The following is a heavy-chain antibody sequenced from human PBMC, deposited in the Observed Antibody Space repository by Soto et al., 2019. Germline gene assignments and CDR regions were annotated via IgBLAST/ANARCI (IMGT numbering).Heavy chain of an antibody. V-gene: IGHV3-30*18. D-gene: IGHD6-6*01. Sequence: GSLRLSCAASGFTFSSYGMHWVRQAPGKGLEWVAVISYDGSNKYYADSVKGRFTISRDNSKNTLYLQMNSLRAEDTAVYYCAKSLSGGEQLALDYWGQGTLVTVSS. CDR1: GFTFSSYG. CDR3: AKSLSGGEQLALDY. CDR2: ISYDGSNK. J-gene: IGHJ4*02.